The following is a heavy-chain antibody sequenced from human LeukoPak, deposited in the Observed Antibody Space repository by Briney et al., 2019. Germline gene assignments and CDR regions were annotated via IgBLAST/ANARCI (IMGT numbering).Heavy chain of an antibody. CDR2: ISGSGGST. D-gene: IGHD4-17*01. CDR1: GFTFTTYS. V-gene: IGHV3-23*01. J-gene: IGHJ4*02. Sequence: GGSLRLSCEASGFTFTTYSMTWVRQAPGKGLEWVSAISGSGGSTYYADSVKGRFTISRDNSKNTLYLQMNSLRAGDTAVYYCAKDHDYGDFTNFDYWGQGTLVTVSS. CDR3: AKDHDYGDFTNFDY.